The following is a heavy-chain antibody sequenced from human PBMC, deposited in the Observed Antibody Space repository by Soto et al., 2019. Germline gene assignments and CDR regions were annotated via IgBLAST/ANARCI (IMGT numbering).Heavy chain of an antibody. CDR2: ISAYNGNT. CDR1: GYTFTSYG. V-gene: IGHV1-18*04. D-gene: IGHD6-19*01. Sequence: ASVKVSCKASGYTFTSYGISWVRQAPGQGLEWMGWISAYNGNTNYAQKLQGRVTMTTDTSTSTAYMELRSLRSDDTAVYYCARDKGIAVAATGGYWGQGTLVTVSS. J-gene: IGHJ4*02. CDR3: ARDKGIAVAATGGY.